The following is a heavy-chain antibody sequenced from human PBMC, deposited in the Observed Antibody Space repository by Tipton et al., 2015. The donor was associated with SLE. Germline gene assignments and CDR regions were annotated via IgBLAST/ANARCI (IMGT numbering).Heavy chain of an antibody. J-gene: IGHJ6*02. V-gene: IGHV4-59*11. CDR1: GDSISSHY. CDR2: ISDGGDT. Sequence: TLSLTCSVSGDSISSHYWIWIRQPPGKGLEWIGYISDGGDTNQNPSLKSRVTMSVDSAKNQFSLKLTSVTAADTAVYYCARHYYDGRNFPPGTFWGQGTAVTVSS. CDR3: ARHYYDGRNFPPGTF. D-gene: IGHD3-22*01.